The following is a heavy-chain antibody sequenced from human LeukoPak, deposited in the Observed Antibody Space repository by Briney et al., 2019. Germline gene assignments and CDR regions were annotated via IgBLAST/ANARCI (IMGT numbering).Heavy chain of an antibody. CDR1: GFAFSTYH. D-gene: IGHD1-20*01. J-gene: IGHJ4*02. CDR3: ARGTNWSPLDFDY. V-gene: IGHV3-21*04. Sequence: GGSLRLSCAASGFAFSTYHLHWVRQAPGKGLEWVSTISSDSSSFKYYAHSVQGRFTISRDNAQKSLYLQMNSLRAEDTAVYYCARGTNWSPLDFDYRGQGSLVTVSS. CDR2: ISSDSSSFK.